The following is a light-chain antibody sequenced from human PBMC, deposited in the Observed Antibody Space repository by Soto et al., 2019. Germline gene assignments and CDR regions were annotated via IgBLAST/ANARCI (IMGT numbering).Light chain of an antibody. V-gene: IGKV1-39*01. CDR2: GAS. J-gene: IGKJ2*01. CDR1: QSINIY. CDR3: QQSDRSPYT. Sequence: IQMTQSPSSLSASVGDSVTVTCRASQSINIYLNWYQQKPGKAPTLLIYGASILQSGVPSRFTGGGSRTDFTLTISSLQPEDFATYYCQQSDRSPYTFGQGTKLEIK.